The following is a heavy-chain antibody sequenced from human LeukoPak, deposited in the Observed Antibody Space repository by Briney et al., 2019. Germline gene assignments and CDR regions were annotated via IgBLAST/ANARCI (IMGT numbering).Heavy chain of an antibody. CDR2: IYYSGST. J-gene: IGHJ4*02. Sequence: SETLSLTCTVSGGSISSSSYYWGWIRQPPGKGLEWIGSIYYSGSTYYNPFLKSRVTISVDTSKNQFSLKLSSVTAADTAVYYCARRTHYDYVWGSYRYASVFDYWGQGTLVTVSS. D-gene: IGHD3-16*02. V-gene: IGHV4-39*01. CDR1: GGSISSSSYY. CDR3: ARRTHYDYVWGSYRYASVFDY.